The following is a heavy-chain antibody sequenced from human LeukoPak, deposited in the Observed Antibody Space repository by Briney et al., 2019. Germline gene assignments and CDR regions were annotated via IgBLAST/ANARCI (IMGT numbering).Heavy chain of an antibody. D-gene: IGHD3-3*01. J-gene: IGHJ6*03. Sequence: GGSLRLSCAASGFTFSDYYMSWIRQAPGKGLEWVSYISSSGSTIYYADSVKGRFTISRDNAKNPLYLQMNSLRAEDTAVYYCARLYYDFWSGYHLDYYYYMDVWGKGTTVTVSS. V-gene: IGHV3-11*04. CDR1: GFTFSDYY. CDR3: ARLYYDFWSGYHLDYYYYMDV. CDR2: ISSSGSTI.